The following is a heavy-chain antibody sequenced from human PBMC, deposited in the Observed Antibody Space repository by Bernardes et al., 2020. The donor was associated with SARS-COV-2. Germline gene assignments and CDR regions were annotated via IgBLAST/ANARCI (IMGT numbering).Heavy chain of an antibody. Sequence: GGSLILSCAASGFTLHNFGIHWVRQAPGQGLEWVSLISYEGSKEFYADFVRGRFSISRDNSKRAVYLQMNSLGPEDTAVYYCAKRKQIFHLSEWDVGMDVWGRGTTVTVS. CDR3: AKRKQIFHLSEWDVGMDV. D-gene: IGHD1-26*01. CDR2: ISYEGSKE. CDR1: GFTLHNFG. V-gene: IGHV3-30*18. J-gene: IGHJ6*02.